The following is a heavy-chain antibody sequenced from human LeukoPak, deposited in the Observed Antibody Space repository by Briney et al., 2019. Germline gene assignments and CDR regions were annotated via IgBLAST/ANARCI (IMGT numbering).Heavy chain of an antibody. J-gene: IGHJ5*02. CDR3: ARDGLSIAAAGRGYNWFDP. CDR1: GDSVSSNSAA. V-gene: IGHV6-1*01. D-gene: IGHD6-13*01. CDR2: TYYRSKWYN. Sequence: SQTLSLTCAISGDSVSSNSAAWNWIRQSPSRGLEWLGRTYYRSKWYNDYAVSVKSRITINPDTSKNQFSLQLNSVTPEDTAVYYCARDGLSIAAAGRGYNWFDPWGQGTLVTVSS.